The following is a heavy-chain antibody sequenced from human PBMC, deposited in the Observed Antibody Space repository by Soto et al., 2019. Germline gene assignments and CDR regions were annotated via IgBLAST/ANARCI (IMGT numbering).Heavy chain of an antibody. CDR3: TSPPSDCISTSCYAGY. D-gene: IGHD2-2*01. CDR1: GFTFSGSA. V-gene: IGHV3-73*01. Sequence: GGSLRLSCAASGFTFSGSAMHWVRQASGKGLEWVGRIRSKANSYATAYAASVKGRFTISRDDSKNTAYPQMNSLKTEDTAVYYCTSPPSDCISTSCYAGYWGQGTLVTVSS. J-gene: IGHJ4*02. CDR2: IRSKANSYAT.